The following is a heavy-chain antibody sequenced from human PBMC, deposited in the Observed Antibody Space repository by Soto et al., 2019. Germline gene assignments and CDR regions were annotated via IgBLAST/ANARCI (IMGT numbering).Heavy chain of an antibody. CDR1: GYSINSDYY. CDR3: AKKGYYPSGKINLFDS. Sequence: PPDTLSLTCAVSGYSINSDYYWGWIRQPPGKGLEWIGSVDHSGRTYYSPSLRSRLTIFVETSKNQFSLKLTSVTAADTAMYFCAKKGYYPSGKINLFDSWGPGTLVNVSS. D-gene: IGHD3-10*01. J-gene: IGHJ4*02. CDR2: VDHSGRT. V-gene: IGHV4-38-2*01.